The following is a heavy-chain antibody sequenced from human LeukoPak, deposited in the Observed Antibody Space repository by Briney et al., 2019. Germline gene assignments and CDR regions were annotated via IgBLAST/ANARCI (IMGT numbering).Heavy chain of an antibody. CDR2: IYYSGST. CDR1: GGSISSGGYY. Sequence: SQALSLTCTVSGGSISSGGYYWSWIRQHPGKGLEWIGYIYYSGSTYYNPSLKSRVTISVDTSKNQFSLKLSSVTAADTAVYYCARDGENCSSTSCYRAFDYWGQGTLVTVSS. V-gene: IGHV4-31*03. J-gene: IGHJ4*02. D-gene: IGHD2-2*02. CDR3: ARDGENCSSTSCYRAFDY.